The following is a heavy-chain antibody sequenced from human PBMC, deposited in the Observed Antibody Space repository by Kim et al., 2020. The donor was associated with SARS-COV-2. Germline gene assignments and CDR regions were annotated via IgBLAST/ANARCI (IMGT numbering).Heavy chain of an antibody. J-gene: IGHJ4*02. CDR3: GTGGGPATTATTIDY. CDR2: ISYDGTNT. CDR1: GFAFSTYG. V-gene: IGHV3-30*03. D-gene: IGHD4-17*01. Sequence: GGSLRLSCVASGFAFSTYGMHWVRQAPGKGLEWVAVISYDGTNTYYAESVKGRATISRDNSKNTLFLQMNSLRRDDTAVYYCGTGGGPATTATTIDYWGQGTLVTVSS.